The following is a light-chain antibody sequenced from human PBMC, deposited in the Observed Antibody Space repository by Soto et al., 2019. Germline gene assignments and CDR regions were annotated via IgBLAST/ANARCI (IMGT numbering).Light chain of an antibody. CDR3: QQYVNWPPLT. J-gene: IGKJ4*01. Sequence: EIVLTQSPATLSVSPGERATLSCRASQSVRSNLAWYQQKPGQAPRLLIFGASTRATNIPARFSGSGSGTEFTLTISSLQSEDFVVYYCQQYVNWPPLTFGGGTKVEIK. CDR2: GAS. V-gene: IGKV3-15*01. CDR1: QSVRSN.